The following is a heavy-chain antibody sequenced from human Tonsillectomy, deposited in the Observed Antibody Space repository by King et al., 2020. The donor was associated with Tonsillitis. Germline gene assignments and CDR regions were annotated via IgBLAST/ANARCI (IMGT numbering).Heavy chain of an antibody. CDR3: ARDYDSSGYYDY. D-gene: IGHD3-22*01. J-gene: IGHJ4*02. CDR1: GFTVSSKY. Sequence: VQLVESGGGLVQLGGSLRLSCAASGFTVSSKYMSWVRQAPGKGLEWVSVIYSGGSTYYADSVKGRFTISRDNSKNTLYLQMNSLRAEDTAVYYCARDYDSSGYYDYWGQGTLVTVSS. CDR2: IYSGGST. V-gene: IGHV3-66*01.